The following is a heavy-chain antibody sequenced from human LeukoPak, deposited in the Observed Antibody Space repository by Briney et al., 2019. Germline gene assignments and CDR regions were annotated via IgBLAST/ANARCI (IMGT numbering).Heavy chain of an antibody. D-gene: IGHD6-13*01. CDR3: ARGSSSSWYYYYYYMDV. V-gene: IGHV4-59*11. CDR2: IYYSGST. Sequence: SETLSLTCTAPGGSISSHYWGWTRQPPGRGLKWIGYIYYSGSTNYNPSLKSRVTISVDTSKNQFSLKLSSVTAADTAVYYCARGSSSSWYYYYYYMDVWGKGTTVTVSS. J-gene: IGHJ6*03. CDR1: GGSISSHY.